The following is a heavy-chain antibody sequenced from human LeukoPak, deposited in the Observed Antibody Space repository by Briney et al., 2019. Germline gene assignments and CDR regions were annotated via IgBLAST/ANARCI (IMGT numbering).Heavy chain of an antibody. CDR1: GFTFSTYT. V-gene: IGHV3-23*01. CDR2: ISGRGDGT. CDR3: AKGTERYREVSSFDS. J-gene: IGHJ4*02. D-gene: IGHD3-10*01. Sequence: PGGSLRLSCVASGFTFSTYTMNWVRQAPGKGLEWVSAISGRGDGTYYADFVKGRFTISRDNSKNTLYLQMNSLRAEDTAAYYCAKGTERYREVSSFDSWGQGTLVTASS.